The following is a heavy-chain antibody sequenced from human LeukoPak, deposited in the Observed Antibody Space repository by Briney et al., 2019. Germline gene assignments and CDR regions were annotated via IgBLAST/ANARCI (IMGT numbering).Heavy chain of an antibody. J-gene: IGHJ4*02. CDR1: EFSVGSNY. Sequence: GGSLRLSCAASEFSVGSNYMTWVRQAPGKGLGWVSYISSSGSTIYYADSVKGRFTISRDNAKNSLYLQMNSLRAEDTAVYYCARNGASSGRPYHFDYWGQGTLVTVSS. CDR2: ISSSGSTI. CDR3: ARNGASSGRPYHFDY. D-gene: IGHD6-19*01. V-gene: IGHV3-48*04.